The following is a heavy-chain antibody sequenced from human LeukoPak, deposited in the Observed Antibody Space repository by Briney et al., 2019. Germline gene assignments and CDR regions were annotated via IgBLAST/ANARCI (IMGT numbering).Heavy chain of an antibody. D-gene: IGHD3-9*01. Sequence: PSETLSLTCTVSGGSISSYYWSWIRQPPGKGLEWIAYIHYSGSTNYNPSLKSRVTISFDTSKKQFFLKLSSVLSAHTAVYYCARVTMGRYFDWLFPDSANDAFDIWGQGTMVTVSS. J-gene: IGHJ3*02. CDR1: GGSISSYY. V-gene: IGHV4-59*01. CDR2: IHYSGST. CDR3: ARVTMGRYFDWLFPDSANDAFDI.